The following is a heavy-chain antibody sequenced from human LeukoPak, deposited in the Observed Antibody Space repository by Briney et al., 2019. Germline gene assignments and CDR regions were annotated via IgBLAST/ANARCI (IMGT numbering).Heavy chain of an antibody. V-gene: IGHV3-66*01. CDR1: GFTVSSNY. D-gene: IGHD6-13*01. CDR2: IYSGGST. CDR3: ARDREPGIAAAGGFDY. J-gene: IGHJ4*02. Sequence: GESLRLSCAASGFTVSSNYMSWVRQAPGKGLEWVSVIYSGGSTYYADSVKGRFTISRDNSKNTLYLQMNSLRAEDTAVYYCARDREPGIAAAGGFDYWGQGTLVTVSS.